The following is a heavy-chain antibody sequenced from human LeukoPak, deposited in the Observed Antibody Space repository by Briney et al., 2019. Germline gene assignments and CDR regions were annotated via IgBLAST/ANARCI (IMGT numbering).Heavy chain of an antibody. D-gene: IGHD6-6*01. CDR1: GYTFTSVC. J-gene: IGHJ6*02. Sequence: ASQKVSCKASGYTFTSVCMHGVRQPPGQGLEWMGIINASSGNSSYAQKYQGRVTRASDTSTRTVYMELSSLRSKDTAVYYCARDWSDSGSSGDYYYGVDGWGEGSTVAVS. V-gene: IGHV1-46*01. CDR2: INASSGNS. CDR3: ARDWSDSGSSGDYYYGVDG.